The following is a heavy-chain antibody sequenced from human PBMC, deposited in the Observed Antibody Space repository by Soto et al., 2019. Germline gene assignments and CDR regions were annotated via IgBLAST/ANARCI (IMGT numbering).Heavy chain of an antibody. D-gene: IGHD1-26*01. V-gene: IGHV3-23*01. CDR2: ISGSGGST. Sequence: EVQLLESGGGLVQPGGSLRLSCAASGFTFSSYAMSWVRQAPGKGLEWVSAISGSGGSTYYADSVKGRFTISRDNSKNTLYLQMNSLRAEDTAVYYCARDPLDSGIYTRRGWFDPWGQGTLVTVSS. J-gene: IGHJ5*02. CDR3: ARDPLDSGIYTRRGWFDP. CDR1: GFTFSSYA.